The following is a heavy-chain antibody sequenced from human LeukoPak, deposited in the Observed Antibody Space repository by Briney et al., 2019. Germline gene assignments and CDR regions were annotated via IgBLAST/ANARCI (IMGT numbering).Heavy chain of an antibody. CDR2: ISGSGTST. D-gene: IGHD3-3*01. CDR1: GFTFSGHS. J-gene: IGHJ4*02. V-gene: IGHV3-23*01. CDR3: GKGGSGYFYTEF. Sequence: GGSLRLSCVASGFTFSGHSMSWVRQAPGKGLEWVSTISGSGTSTFYADSVKGRFTFSRDNSKSTLYLEMNSLRVEDTAVYYCGKGGSGYFYTEFWGQGTQVIVS.